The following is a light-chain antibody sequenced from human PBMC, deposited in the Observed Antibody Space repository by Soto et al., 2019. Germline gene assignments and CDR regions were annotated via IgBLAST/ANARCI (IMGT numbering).Light chain of an antibody. V-gene: IGKV3-20*01. CDR2: GAY. CDR1: QSVSSNF. J-gene: IGKJ4*01. Sequence: EIVLTPSPGPLSLSPGERATLSCRANQSVSSNFLAWYQQPPGQAPRHLIYGAYSRATGIPASFSGSGSETDFALTISRLEPQDFAVYYYQQFGYSIPFRGETKVEI. CDR3: QQFGYSIP.